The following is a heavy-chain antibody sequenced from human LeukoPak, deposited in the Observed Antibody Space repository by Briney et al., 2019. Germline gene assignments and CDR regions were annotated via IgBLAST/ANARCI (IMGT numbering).Heavy chain of an antibody. Sequence: ASVKVSCKASGCTFTSYYMHWVRQAPGQGLEWMGIINPSGGSASYAQRFQGRVTMTRDTSTSTVYMELSSLRSEDTAVYYCAMARLGRDAFDIWGQGTMVTVSS. D-gene: IGHD3-10*01. J-gene: IGHJ3*02. CDR3: AMARLGRDAFDI. V-gene: IGHV1-46*01. CDR1: GCTFTSYY. CDR2: INPSGGSA.